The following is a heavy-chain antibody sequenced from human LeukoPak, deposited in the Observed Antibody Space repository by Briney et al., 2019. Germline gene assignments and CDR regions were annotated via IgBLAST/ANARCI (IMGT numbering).Heavy chain of an antibody. J-gene: IGHJ5*02. D-gene: IGHD3-22*01. V-gene: IGHV3-30*04. CDR3: ARGKTYYYESSDYLHWFDP. Sequence: GGSLRLSCAASGFSFSGYTMHWVRQAPGKGLEWVAVISSDGSNKYYTDSVKGQFTISRDNSKNMLYLQMNSLRVEDSAVYYCARGKTYYYESSDYLHWFDPWGQGTLVTVSS. CDR1: GFSFSGYT. CDR2: ISSDGSNK.